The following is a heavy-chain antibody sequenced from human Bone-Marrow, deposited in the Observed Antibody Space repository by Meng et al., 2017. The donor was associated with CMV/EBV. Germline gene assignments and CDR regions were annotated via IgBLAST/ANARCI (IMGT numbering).Heavy chain of an antibody. CDR1: GGVINVYY. J-gene: IGHJ4*02. D-gene: IGHD6-13*01. CDR3: ARSGYSSSWYGL. Sequence: SETLSLTCAVSGGVINVYYWSWIRQPPGKGLEWVGYVSYDGTTSYNPSLKSRVTISVDTSKNQFSLKLSSVTAADTAVYYCARSGYSSSWYGLWGQGTLVTVSS. V-gene: IGHV4-59*12. CDR2: VSYDGTT.